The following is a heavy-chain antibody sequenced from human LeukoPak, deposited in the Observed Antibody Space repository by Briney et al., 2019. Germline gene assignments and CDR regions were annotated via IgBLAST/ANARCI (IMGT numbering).Heavy chain of an antibody. CDR2: MNPNSGNT. J-gene: IGHJ4*02. V-gene: IGHV1-8*01. Sequence: ASVKVSCKASGYTFTSYDIHWVRQATGQGLEWMGWMNPNSGNTGYAQRFQGRVTMTRNTSISTAYMELSSLRSEDTAVYYCARGHMVRGVKNPDYWGQGTLVTVSS. D-gene: IGHD3-10*01. CDR1: GYTFTSYD. CDR3: ARGHMVRGVKNPDY.